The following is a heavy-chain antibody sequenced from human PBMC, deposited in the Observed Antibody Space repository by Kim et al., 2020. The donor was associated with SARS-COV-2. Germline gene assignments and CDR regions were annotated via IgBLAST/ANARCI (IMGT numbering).Heavy chain of an antibody. Sequence: GGSLRLSCAASGFTVSSNYMSWVRQAPGKGLEWVSVIYSGGSTYYADSVKGRFTISRDNSKNTLYLQMNSLRAEDTAVYYCASGVVVPAAVVYYYYGMDVWGQGTTVTVSS. CDR3: ASGVVVPAAVVYYYYGMDV. CDR1: GFTVSSNY. D-gene: IGHD2-2*01. CDR2: IYSGGST. J-gene: IGHJ6*02. V-gene: IGHV3-53*01.